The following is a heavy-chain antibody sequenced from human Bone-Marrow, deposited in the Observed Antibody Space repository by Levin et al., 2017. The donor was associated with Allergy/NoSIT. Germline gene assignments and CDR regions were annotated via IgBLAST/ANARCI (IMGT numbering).Heavy chain of an antibody. CDR1: GYIFTGYH. CDR2: INPYSGDT. CDR3: ASGASSSLWYFDL. Sequence: ASVKVSCKASGYIFTGYHMHWVRQAPGQGLEWMGWINPYSGDTDYAQRFQGRVTMTRDTSISTAYMELSRLRSDDTAVDDCASGASSSLWYFDLWGRGTLVTVSS. V-gene: IGHV1-2*02. D-gene: IGHD6-6*01. J-gene: IGHJ2*01.